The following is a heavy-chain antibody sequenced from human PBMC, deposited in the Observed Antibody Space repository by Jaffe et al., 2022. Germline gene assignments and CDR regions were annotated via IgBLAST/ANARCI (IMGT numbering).Heavy chain of an antibody. D-gene: IGHD2-2*01. CDR2: MYHNGST. V-gene: IGHV4-38-2*01. Sequence: QVQLQESGPGVVKPSETLSLTCAVSGYSISSGYYWGWIRQPPGKGLEWIGSMYHNGSTYYNPSLKSRVNISVDTSKNQISLKMMSVTAADTAVYYCARQQNVVELPGGNWFDPWGQGTLVTVSS. J-gene: IGHJ5*02. CDR1: GYSISSGYY. CDR3: ARQQNVVELPGGNWFDP.